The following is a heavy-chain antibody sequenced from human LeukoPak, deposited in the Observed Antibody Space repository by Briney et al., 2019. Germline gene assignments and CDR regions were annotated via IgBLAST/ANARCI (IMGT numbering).Heavy chain of an antibody. J-gene: IGHJ4*02. CDR1: GVPISSGGYY. V-gene: IGHV4-39*07. CDR2: INRGGST. D-gene: IGHD1-26*01. Sequence: SETLSLTCAVSGVPISSGGYYWTWIRQPPGKGLEWIGEINRGGSTSNNPSLKGRVTISVDTSKNQFSLELTSVTAADTAVYYCARGVGTGSYYRDWGQGILVTVSS. CDR3: ARGVGTGSYYRD.